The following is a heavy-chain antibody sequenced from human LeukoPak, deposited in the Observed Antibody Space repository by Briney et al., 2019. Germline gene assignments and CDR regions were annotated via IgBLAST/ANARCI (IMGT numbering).Heavy chain of an antibody. V-gene: IGHV4-59*08. CDR2: IYYSGST. D-gene: IGHD6-13*01. Sequence: SETLSLTCTVSGGSISSYYWSWIRQPPGKGLEWIGYIYYSGSTNYNPSLKSRVTISVDTSKNQFSLKLSSVTAADTAVYYYARTQWSNSWYPYFDYWGQGTLVTVSS. J-gene: IGHJ4*02. CDR3: ARTQWSNSWYPYFDY. CDR1: GGSISSYY.